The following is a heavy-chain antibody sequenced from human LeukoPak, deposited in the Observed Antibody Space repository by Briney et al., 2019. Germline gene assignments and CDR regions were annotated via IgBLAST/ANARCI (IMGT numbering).Heavy chain of an antibody. V-gene: IGHV3-21*04. CDR2: ISSSSTYI. CDR3: ATPLLSRGPNPKNDY. CDR1: GFIFSSFN. D-gene: IGHD2/OR15-2a*01. Sequence: GGSLRLSCGASGFIFSSFNMIWVRQAPGKGLEWVSSISSSSTYIYYADSVKGRFTISRDNSKNTLYLQMNSLRAEDTAVYYCATPLLSRGPNPKNDYWGQGTLVTVSS. J-gene: IGHJ4*02.